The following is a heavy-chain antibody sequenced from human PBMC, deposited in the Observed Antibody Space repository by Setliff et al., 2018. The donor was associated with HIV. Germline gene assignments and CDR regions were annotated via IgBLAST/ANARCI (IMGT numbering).Heavy chain of an antibody. Sequence: WIRQPPGKGLEWVSLVTWNGVTAYYADSVKGRFTASRDNSKNAFYLQMNSLRDGDTALYYCGKGPTGSGSSYVDYWGQGTLVTVSS. CDR3: GKGPTGSGSSYVDY. D-gene: IGHD3-10*01. J-gene: IGHJ4*02. CDR2: VTWNGVTA. V-gene: IGHV3-43D*03.